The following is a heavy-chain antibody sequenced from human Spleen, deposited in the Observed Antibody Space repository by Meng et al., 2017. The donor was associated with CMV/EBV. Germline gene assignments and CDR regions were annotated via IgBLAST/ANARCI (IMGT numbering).Heavy chain of an antibody. CDR2: INKDGSFT. Sequence: GESPKISCVASGFTLSRYWMHWVRQVPGKGLVWVSRINKDGSFTTHADSVEGRFTISRDNAKNTLFLQMSSLRAEDTAVYYCTRDLAGRDDYWGPGTLVTVSS. CDR3: TRDLAGRDDY. J-gene: IGHJ4*02. V-gene: IGHV3-74*01. CDR1: GFTLSRYW. D-gene: IGHD3-10*01.